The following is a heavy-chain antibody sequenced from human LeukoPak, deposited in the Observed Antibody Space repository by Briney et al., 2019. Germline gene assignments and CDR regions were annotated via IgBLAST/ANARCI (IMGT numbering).Heavy chain of an antibody. CDR1: GGTFRSHI. Sequence: GASVKVSCKTSGGTFRSHIFSWVRQAPGQGLEWMGRIIPVIDSAKYAQKFRDRLTITADTSTGTAYMELSSLTPDDTALYYCTRVNLRGSQYNWFDPWGQGTLVIVSS. J-gene: IGHJ5*02. V-gene: IGHV1-69*08. CDR2: IIPVIDSA. CDR3: TRVNLRGSQYNWFDP. D-gene: IGHD1-26*01.